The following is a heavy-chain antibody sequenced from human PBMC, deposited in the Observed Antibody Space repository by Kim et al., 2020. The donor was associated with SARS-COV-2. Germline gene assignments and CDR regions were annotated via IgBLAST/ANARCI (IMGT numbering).Heavy chain of an antibody. CDR2: ISAYNGNT. V-gene: IGHV1-18*01. J-gene: IGHJ5*02. CDR1: GYTFTSYG. Sequence: ASVKVSCKASGYTFTSYGISWVRQAPGQGLEWMGLISAYNGNTNYAQKLQGRVTMTTDTSTSTAYMELRSLRSDDTAVYYCARAGRITIFGVVIIGRWFDPWGQGDLVTVSS. D-gene: IGHD3-3*01. CDR3: ARAGRITIFGVVIIGRWFDP.